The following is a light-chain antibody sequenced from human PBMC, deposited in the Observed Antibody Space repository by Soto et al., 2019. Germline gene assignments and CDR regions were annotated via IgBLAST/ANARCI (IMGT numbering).Light chain of an antibody. CDR1: SSNIGAGYD. Sequence: QSVLTQPPSVSGAPGQRVTISCTGSSSNIGAGYDVHWYQQLPGTAPKLLIYGNNTRPSGVPDRFSGSKSGTSASLAITGLLPEDEADYYCQSHDTSLSGSRVFGTGTKLTVL. CDR3: QSHDTSLSGSRV. CDR2: GNN. V-gene: IGLV1-40*01. J-gene: IGLJ1*01.